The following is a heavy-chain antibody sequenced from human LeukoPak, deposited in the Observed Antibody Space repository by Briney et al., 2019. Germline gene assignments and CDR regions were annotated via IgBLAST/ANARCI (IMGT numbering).Heavy chain of an antibody. CDR3: ARNNGGNSYYFDY. J-gene: IGHJ4*02. V-gene: IGHV1-2*02. Sequence: ASVKVSCKASGYTFTRYYMHWVRQAPGQGLEWMGWINPKSGGTNYAQKFQGRVTMTRDTSISTAYMELSRLKSDDTAVYYCARNNGGNSYYFDYWGQGTLVTVSS. D-gene: IGHD4-23*01. CDR2: INPKSGGT. CDR1: GYTFTRYY.